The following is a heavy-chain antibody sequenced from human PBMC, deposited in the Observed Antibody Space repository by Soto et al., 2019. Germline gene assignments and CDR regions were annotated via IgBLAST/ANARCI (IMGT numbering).Heavy chain of an antibody. J-gene: IGHJ4*02. V-gene: IGHV3-49*04. Sequence: GSLRLSCTASGFTFGDYAMSWVRQAPGKGLEWVGFIRSKAYGGTTEYAASVKGRFTISRDDSKSIAYLQMNSLKTEDTAVYYCTRDLLDYDILTGYYPFDYWGQGTLVTVSS. CDR1: GFTFGDYA. D-gene: IGHD3-9*01. CDR3: TRDLLDYDILTGYYPFDY. CDR2: IRSKAYGGTT.